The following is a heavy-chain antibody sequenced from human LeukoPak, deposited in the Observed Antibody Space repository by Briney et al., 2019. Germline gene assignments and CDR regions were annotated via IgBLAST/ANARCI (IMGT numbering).Heavy chain of an antibody. J-gene: IGHJ5*02. D-gene: IGHD3-3*01. CDR1: GFSLTPNGVG. CDR2: IYWNDHK. CDR3: AHRDKSFGVIKNENWFDP. V-gene: IGHV2-5*01. Sequence: SGPTLVNPTQTLTLTCSFSGFSLTPNGVGVAWLRQPPGKALEWLAVIYWNDHKRYTPSLKNRLTITKDTSKNQVVLTMTNMDPADTATYFCAHRDKSFGVIKNENWFDPWGPGTPVTVSS.